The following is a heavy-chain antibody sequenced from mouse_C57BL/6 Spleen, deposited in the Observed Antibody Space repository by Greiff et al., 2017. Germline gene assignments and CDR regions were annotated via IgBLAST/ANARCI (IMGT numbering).Heavy chain of an antibody. CDR3: ARLRGSTTVVVDY. J-gene: IGHJ2*01. D-gene: IGHD1-1*01. CDR2: IYPRSGNT. V-gene: IGHV1-81*01. CDR1: GYTFTSYG. Sequence: VQLQESGAELARPGASVKLSCTASGYTFTSYGISWVKQRTGQGLEWIGEIYPRSGNTYYHEKFKGKATLTADKSSSTAYMELRSLTSEDSAVYFCARLRGSTTVVVDYWGQGTTLTVSS.